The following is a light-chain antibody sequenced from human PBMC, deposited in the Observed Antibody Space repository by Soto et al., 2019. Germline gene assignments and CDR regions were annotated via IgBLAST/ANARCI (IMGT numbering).Light chain of an antibody. Sequence: EIVLTQSPGTLSLSPGERATLSCRASQSVSSSYLAWYQQKPGQAPRLLIYGASSRSSGIPHRFSGSGSATDFSLTISRLEPEDFAVFYCHQYGGSPITFGQGTQLEIK. CDR3: HQYGGSPIT. V-gene: IGKV3-20*01. J-gene: IGKJ5*01. CDR2: GAS. CDR1: QSVSSSY.